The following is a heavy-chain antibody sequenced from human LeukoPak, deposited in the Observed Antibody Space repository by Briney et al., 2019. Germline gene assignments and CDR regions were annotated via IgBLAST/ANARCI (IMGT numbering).Heavy chain of an antibody. D-gene: IGHD3-22*01. CDR3: ARDKGKYDSSGYAN. CDR2: ISYDGSNK. J-gene: IGHJ4*02. Sequence: GGSLRLSCAASGFTFNSYAMHWVRQAPGKGLEWVAVISYDGSNKYYADSVKGRFTISRDNSKNTLYLQINSLRAEDTAVYYCARDKGKYDSSGYANWGQGTLVTVSP. V-gene: IGHV3-30-3*01. CDR1: GFTFNSYA.